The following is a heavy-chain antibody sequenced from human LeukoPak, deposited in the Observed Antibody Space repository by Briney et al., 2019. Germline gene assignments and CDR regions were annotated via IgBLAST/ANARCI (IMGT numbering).Heavy chain of an antibody. CDR2: IYYSGNT. CDR1: GGSISSYY. V-gene: IGHV4-59*08. D-gene: IGHD1-1*01. CDR3: ARRTTGVFGV. Sequence: SETLSLTCTVSGGSISSYYWSWIRQPPGKGLEWIGYIYYSGNTNCNPSLKSRVTISVDTSKNQFSLKLSSVTAADTAVYYCARRTTGVFGVWGQGTTVTVSS. J-gene: IGHJ6*02.